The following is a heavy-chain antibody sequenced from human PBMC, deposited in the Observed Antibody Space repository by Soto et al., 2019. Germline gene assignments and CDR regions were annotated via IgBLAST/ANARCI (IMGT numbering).Heavy chain of an antibody. CDR3: ARFSGYCTNGVCYTGLYYGMDV. CDR2: IYYSGST. CDR1: GGSISSYY. V-gene: IGHV4-59*01. Sequence: SETLSLTCTVSGGSISSYYWSWIRQPPGKGLEWIGYIYYSGSTNYNPSLKSRVIISVDTSKNQFSLKLSSVTAADTAVYYCARFSGYCTNGVCYTGLYYGMDVWGQGTTVTVS. D-gene: IGHD2-8*01. J-gene: IGHJ6*02.